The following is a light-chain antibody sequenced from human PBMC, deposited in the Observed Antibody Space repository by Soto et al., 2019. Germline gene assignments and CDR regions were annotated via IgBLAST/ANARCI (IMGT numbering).Light chain of an antibody. V-gene: IGLV2-14*01. CDR3: CSYTGSLTLL. CDR1: SSDVGGYDY. Sequence: QSALTQPASVSGSPGQSITISCTGSSSDVGGYDYVSWYQQHPGKAPKLMIYEVSNRPSGVSNRFSGSKYGNTASLTISGLQAEDEADYYCCSYTGSLTLLFGGGTKLTVL. J-gene: IGLJ2*01. CDR2: EVS.